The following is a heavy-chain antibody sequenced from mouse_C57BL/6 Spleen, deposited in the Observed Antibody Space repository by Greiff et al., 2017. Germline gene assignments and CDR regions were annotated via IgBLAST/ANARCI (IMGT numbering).Heavy chain of an antibody. V-gene: IGHV1-82*01. CDR3: ARSGGDYDEGWYFDV. J-gene: IGHJ1*03. CDR1: GYAFSSSW. CDR2: IYPGDGDT. Sequence: VQLQQSGPELVKPGASVKISCKASGYAFSSSWMNWVKQRPGKGLEWIGRIYPGDGDTNYNGKFKGKATLTADKSSSTAYIQLSSLTSEDSAVXFCARSGGDYDEGWYFDVWGTGTTVTVSS. D-gene: IGHD2-4*01.